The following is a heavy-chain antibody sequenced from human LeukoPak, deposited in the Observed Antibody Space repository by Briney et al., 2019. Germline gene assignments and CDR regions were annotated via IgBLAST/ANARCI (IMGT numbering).Heavy chain of an antibody. CDR3: ARRLGELSSTPLLGFDY. CDR1: GFTFSSYS. J-gene: IGHJ4*02. CDR2: ISSSSSYI. D-gene: IGHD3-16*02. V-gene: IGHV3-21*01. Sequence: GGSLRLSCAASGFTFSSYSMNWVRQAPGKGLEWVSSISSSSSYIYYADSVKGRFTISRDNAKNSLYLQMNSLRAEDTAVYYCARRLGELSSTPLLGFDYWGQGTLVTVSS.